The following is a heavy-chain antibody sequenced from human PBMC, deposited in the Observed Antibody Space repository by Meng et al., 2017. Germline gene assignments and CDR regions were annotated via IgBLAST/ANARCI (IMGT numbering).Heavy chain of an antibody. J-gene: IGHJ4*02. Sequence: ASVKVSCKVSGYTLTELSMHWVRQAPGKGLEWMGGFDPEDDETVYAQKFQGRVTMTEDTSIDTAYMELDSLRSEDTAVYYCATMWRLVGATGGDIPHYFDYWGQGTVVTVSS. CDR3: ATMWRLVGATGGDIPHYFDY. CDR2: FDPEDDET. V-gene: IGHV1-24*01. D-gene: IGHD1-26*01. CDR1: GYTLTELS.